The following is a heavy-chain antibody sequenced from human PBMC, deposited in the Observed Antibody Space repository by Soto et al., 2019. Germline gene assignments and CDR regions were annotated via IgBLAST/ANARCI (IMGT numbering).Heavy chain of an antibody. V-gene: IGHV3-7*01. J-gene: IGHJ4*02. CDR3: ARGGFSYGTGIEH. CDR1: GFSISRYW. D-gene: IGHD5-18*01. Sequence: GGSLRLSSAAFGFSISRYWMSWVRQAPGKGLEWVADKKQDGSEEYYVDSVKGRFTVSRDNAKNSLYLQLTSLRVEDTALYYRARGGFSYGTGIEHWGQGTLVTAPQ. CDR2: KKQDGSEE.